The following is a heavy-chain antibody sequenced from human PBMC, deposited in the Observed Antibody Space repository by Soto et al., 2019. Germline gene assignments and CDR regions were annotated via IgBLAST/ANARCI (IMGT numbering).Heavy chain of an antibody. J-gene: IGHJ5*02. V-gene: IGHV1-46*01. D-gene: IGHD7-27*01. Sequence: ASVKVSCKASGYTFTSYYMHWVRQAPGQGLEWMGIINPSGGSTNYAQKLQGRVTMTTDTSTSTAYMELRSLRSDDTAVYYCARANPNRRGNWFDPWGQGTLVTVSS. CDR1: GYTFTSYY. CDR3: ARANPNRRGNWFDP. CDR2: INPSGGST.